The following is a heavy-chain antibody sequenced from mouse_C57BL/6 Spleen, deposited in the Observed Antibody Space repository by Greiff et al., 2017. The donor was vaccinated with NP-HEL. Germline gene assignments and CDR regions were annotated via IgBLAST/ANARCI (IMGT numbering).Heavy chain of an antibody. CDR1: EYTFTDYN. CDR3: ARSFYYDYDVNWLAY. V-gene: IGHV1-18*01. CDR2: INPNNGGT. Sequence: EVQLQQSGPELVKPGASVKIPCKASEYTFTDYNMDWVKQSHGKSLEWIGDINPNNGGTIYNQKFKGKATLTVDKSSSTAYMELRSLTSEDTAVYYCARSFYYDYDVNWLAYWGQGTLVTVSA. D-gene: IGHD2-4*01. J-gene: IGHJ3*01.